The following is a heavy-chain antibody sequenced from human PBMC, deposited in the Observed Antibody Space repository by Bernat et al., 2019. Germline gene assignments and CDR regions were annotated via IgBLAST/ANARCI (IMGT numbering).Heavy chain of an antibody. CDR3: AREELWSPAGTDY. CDR2: ISSSSSTI. V-gene: IGHV3-48*01. D-gene: IGHD5-18*01. J-gene: IGHJ4*02. Sequence: EVQLVESGGGLVQPGGSLRLSCAASGFTFSSYSMNWVRQAPGKGLEWVSYISSSSSTIYYADSVKGRFTISRDNAKNSLYPQMNSLRAEDTAVYYCAREELWSPAGTDYWGQGTLVTVSS. CDR1: GFTFSSYS.